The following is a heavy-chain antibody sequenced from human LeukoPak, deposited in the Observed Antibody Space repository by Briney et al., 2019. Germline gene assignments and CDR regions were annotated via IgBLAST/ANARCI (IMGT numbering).Heavy chain of an antibody. D-gene: IGHD5-24*01. J-gene: IGHJ5*02. CDR3: ARHRDGYNFYPWFDP. CDR1: GGSFSGYY. Sequence: TSETLFLTCAVYGGSFSGYYWSWIRQPPGKGLEWIGEINHSGSTNYNPSLKSRVTISVDTSKNQFSLKLSSVTAADTALYYCARHRDGYNFYPWFDPWGQGTLVTVSS. CDR2: INHSGST. V-gene: IGHV4-34*01.